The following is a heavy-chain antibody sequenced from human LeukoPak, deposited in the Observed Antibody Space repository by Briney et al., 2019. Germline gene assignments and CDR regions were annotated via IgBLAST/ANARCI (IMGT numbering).Heavy chain of an antibody. V-gene: IGHV4-31*03. CDR1: GASISGDGYY. CDR2: IYYSGST. Sequence: SETLSLTCTVSGASISGDGYYWSWVRQPPGKGLEWIGYIYYSGSTYYYPSLESRFTISVDTSKNQFSLKLSSVTAADTAVYYCARVAAATTNPRFDFWGQGTLGTVSS. J-gene: IGHJ4*02. D-gene: IGHD5-24*01. CDR3: ARVAAATTNPRFDF.